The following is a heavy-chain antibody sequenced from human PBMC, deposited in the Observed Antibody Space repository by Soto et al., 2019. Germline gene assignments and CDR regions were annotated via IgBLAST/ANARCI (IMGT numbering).Heavy chain of an antibody. Sequence: QVQLVQSGAEVKKPGASVKVSCKASGYTFTSYGVSWVRQAPGQGLEWMGWISGYNGKTNYAQKLQGRVTMTTDTSTSTAYMELRSLRSDDTAVYYCARAGKDYYGSGSPYYYGMDVWGQGITVTVPS. V-gene: IGHV1-18*04. CDR3: ARAGKDYYGSGSPYYYGMDV. CDR2: ISGYNGKT. J-gene: IGHJ6*02. D-gene: IGHD3-10*01. CDR1: GYTFTSYG.